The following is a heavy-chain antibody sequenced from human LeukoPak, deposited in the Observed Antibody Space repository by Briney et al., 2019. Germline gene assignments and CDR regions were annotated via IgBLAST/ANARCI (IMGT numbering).Heavy chain of an antibody. Sequence: PGGSLRLSCAASGFTFSSYWMHWVRQAPGKGLVWVSRINSDGSSTSYADSVKGRFTISRDNAKNTLYLQTNSLRAEDTAVYYCARDWQWLGYDYWGQGTLVTVSS. D-gene: IGHD6-19*01. CDR3: ARDWQWLGYDY. CDR2: INSDGSST. J-gene: IGHJ4*02. V-gene: IGHV3-74*01. CDR1: GFTFSSYW.